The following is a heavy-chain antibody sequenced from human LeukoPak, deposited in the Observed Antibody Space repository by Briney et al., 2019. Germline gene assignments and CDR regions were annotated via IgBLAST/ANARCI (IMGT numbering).Heavy chain of an antibody. D-gene: IGHD1-1*01. V-gene: IGHV3-53*01. CDR2: ISSGGNT. CDR3: GRLTS. Sequence: GGSLRLSCAASGFTVSTNYMSWVRQAPGKGLEWVSVISSGGNTYYADSVKGRFTISSDNSKNTMYLQMNSLRAEDTAVYYCGRLTSWGQGTLVTVSS. CDR1: GFTVSTNY. J-gene: IGHJ4*02.